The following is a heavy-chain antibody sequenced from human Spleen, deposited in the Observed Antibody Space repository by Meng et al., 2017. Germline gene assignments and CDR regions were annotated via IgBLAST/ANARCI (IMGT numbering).Heavy chain of an antibody. CDR1: GFTFSSYW. J-gene: IGHJ5*02. Sequence: GESLKISCAASGFTFSSYWMSWVRQAPGKGLEWVANIKQDGSEKYYVDSVKGRFTISRDNAKNSLYLQMNSLRAEDTAVYYCARVGITMVRGVYYNWFDPWGQGTLATVSS. CDR2: IKQDGSEK. V-gene: IGHV3-7*01. CDR3: ARVGITMVRGVYYNWFDP. D-gene: IGHD3-10*01.